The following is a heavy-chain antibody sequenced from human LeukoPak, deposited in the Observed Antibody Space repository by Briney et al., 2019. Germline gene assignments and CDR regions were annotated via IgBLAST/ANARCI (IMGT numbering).Heavy chain of an antibody. J-gene: IGHJ5*02. D-gene: IGHD5-18*01. V-gene: IGHV3-9*01. CDR2: IRWNSGSI. CDR1: GFTFDDYA. Sequence: GGSLRLSCAASGFTFDDYAMHWVRQAPGEGLEGVSGIRWNSGSIGYADSVKGRFTISRDNAKNSLYLQMNSLRAEDTALYYCAKGPHDGYSYGFGRFDPWGQGTLVTVSS. CDR3: AKGPHDGYSYGFGRFDP.